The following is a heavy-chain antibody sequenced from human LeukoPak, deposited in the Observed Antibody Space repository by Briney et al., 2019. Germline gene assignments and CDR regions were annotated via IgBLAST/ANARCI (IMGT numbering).Heavy chain of an antibody. V-gene: IGHV3-7*01. CDR1: GFNRSSYW. Sequence: PGGSLRLSCAASGFNRSSYWMSWVRQAPGKGLEWVANIKQDGSEKYYVDSVKGRFTISRDNAKNSLYLQMNSLRAEDTAVYYCASDYGEEGYWGQGTLVTVSS. CDR3: ASDYGEEGY. J-gene: IGHJ4*02. D-gene: IGHD4-17*01. CDR2: IKQDGSEK.